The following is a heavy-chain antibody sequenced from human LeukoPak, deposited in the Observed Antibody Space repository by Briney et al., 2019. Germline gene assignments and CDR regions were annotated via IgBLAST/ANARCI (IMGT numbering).Heavy chain of an antibody. CDR1: GFTFSSYT. D-gene: IGHD6-19*01. Sequence: GGSLRLSCAASGFTFSSYTMSWVRQAPGKGLEWVSAIGGSGTNTYYTDSVKGRFTISRDNSKNTLYLQVNSLRAEDTAVYFCAKTYSSGWYYFDYWGQGNLVTVSS. J-gene: IGHJ4*02. CDR2: IGGSGTNT. V-gene: IGHV3-23*01. CDR3: AKTYSSGWYYFDY.